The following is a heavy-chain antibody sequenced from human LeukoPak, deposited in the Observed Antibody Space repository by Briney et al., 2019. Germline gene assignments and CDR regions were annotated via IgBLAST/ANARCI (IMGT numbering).Heavy chain of an antibody. D-gene: IGHD3-22*01. J-gene: IGHJ4*02. V-gene: IGHV3-23*01. CDR2: ISGSGGST. CDR3: AKDYSSGLMVLGY. CDR1: GFTFSSYA. Sequence: PGGSLRLSCAASGFTFSSYAMSWVRQAPGKGLGWVSAISGSGGSTYYADSVKGRFTISRDNSKNTLYLQMNSLRAEDTAVYYCAKDYSSGLMVLGYWGQGTLVTVSS.